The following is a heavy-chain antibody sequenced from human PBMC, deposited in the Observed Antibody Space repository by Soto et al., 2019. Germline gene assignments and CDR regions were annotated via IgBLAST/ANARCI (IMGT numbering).Heavy chain of an antibody. Sequence: QVQLQESGPGLVKPSETLSLTCTVSGGSISSYYWSWIRQPPGKGLEWIGYIYHSGSTNYNPSLKSRVTISVDTSKNQFSLNVTSVPAADTALYHCASSGSGHGTYAFDLWGQGTMVTVSS. CDR2: IYHSGST. CDR1: GGSISSYY. J-gene: IGHJ3*01. V-gene: IGHV4-59*08. CDR3: ASSGSGHGTYAFDL. D-gene: IGHD2-15*01.